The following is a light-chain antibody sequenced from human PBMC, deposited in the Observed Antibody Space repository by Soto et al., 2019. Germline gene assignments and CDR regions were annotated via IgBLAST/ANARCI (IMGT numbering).Light chain of an antibody. Sequence: DIQMTQSPSTLSASVGDRVTITCRAIQSISSWLAWYQQKPGTAPKLLXHDASSLESGVPSRFSGSGSGTEFTLTISSLQPDDFATYYCQQYNSYSLTWTFGQGTKVDI. CDR1: QSISSW. J-gene: IGKJ1*01. CDR3: QQYNSYSLTWT. V-gene: IGKV1-5*01. CDR2: DAS.